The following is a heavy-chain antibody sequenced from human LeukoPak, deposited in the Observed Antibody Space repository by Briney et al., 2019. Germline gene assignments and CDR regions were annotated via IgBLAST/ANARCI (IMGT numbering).Heavy chain of an antibody. V-gene: IGHV1-8*01. CDR3: ATKLSSGWYELRFDY. Sequence: GASVKVSCKASGYTFTSYDINWVRQATGQGLEWMGWMNPNSGNTGYAQKFQGRVTMTRSTSISTAYMELSSLRSEDTAVYYCATKLSSGWYELRFDYWGQGTLVTVSS. D-gene: IGHD6-19*01. CDR1: GYTFTSYD. CDR2: MNPNSGNT. J-gene: IGHJ4*02.